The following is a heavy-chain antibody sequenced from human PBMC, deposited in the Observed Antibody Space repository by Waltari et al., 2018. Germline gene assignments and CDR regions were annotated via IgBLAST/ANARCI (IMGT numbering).Heavy chain of an antibody. Sequence: QVQLQESGQGLVKPSGTLSLPCVVSGDSISGNYWWSWVHQSPEKGLEWIGQVHHSGKTHYNPSLQSRVTISVDKPKNQFSLNLNSVTAADTAVYFCAGDRAIGLFFDYWGRGTLVTVSS. J-gene: IGHJ4*02. CDR2: VHHSGKT. D-gene: IGHD2-2*01. CDR1: GDSISGNYW. CDR3: AGDRAIGLFFDY. V-gene: IGHV4-4*02.